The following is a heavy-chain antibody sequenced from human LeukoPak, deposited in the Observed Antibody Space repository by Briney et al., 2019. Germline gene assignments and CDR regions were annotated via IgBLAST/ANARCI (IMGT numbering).Heavy chain of an antibody. Sequence: SETLSLTCSVSGGSIGTYYWSWIRQSPGKGLEWIGHIYVTGTTRYNPYLQSRVTISVDTSRNQFFLQMSSVTAADTAVYYCARHIGGGIEDMDVWGKGIKVTVSS. D-gene: IGHD3-16*02. CDR2: IYVTGTT. V-gene: IGHV4-59*08. CDR3: ARHIGGGIEDMDV. CDR1: GGSIGTYY. J-gene: IGHJ6*03.